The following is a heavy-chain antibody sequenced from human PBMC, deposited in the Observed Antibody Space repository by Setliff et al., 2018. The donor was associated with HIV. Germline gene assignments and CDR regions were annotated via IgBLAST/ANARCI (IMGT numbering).Heavy chain of an antibody. CDR1: GFTFRRFS. V-gene: IGHV3-43D*04. J-gene: IGHJ6*02. CDR3: ARESDCSSARCQAALEWLEWNYYYGMDV. Sequence: GGSLRLSCAASGFTFRRFSMHWVRQAPGKALEWVSLIQGDGSRTYYADSVKGRFTISRDNRKNSLYLQMNSLRAEDTAVYYCARESDCSSARCQAALEWLEWNYYYGMDVWGQGTTVTVSS. D-gene: IGHD3-3*01. CDR2: IQGDGSRT.